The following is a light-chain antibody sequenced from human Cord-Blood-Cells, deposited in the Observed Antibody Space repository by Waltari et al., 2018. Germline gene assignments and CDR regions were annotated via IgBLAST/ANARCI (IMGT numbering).Light chain of an antibody. CDR3: QQYNNWPLT. Sequence: EIVMTPSPATLSVSPGERATLSCRASQSVSSNLAWYQQKPGQAPRLLIYGASNRATGIPARFSGSGSGTEFTLTISSLQSEDYAVYYCQQYNNWPLTFGGGTKVEIK. CDR1: QSVSSN. CDR2: GAS. V-gene: IGKV3-15*01. J-gene: IGKJ4*01.